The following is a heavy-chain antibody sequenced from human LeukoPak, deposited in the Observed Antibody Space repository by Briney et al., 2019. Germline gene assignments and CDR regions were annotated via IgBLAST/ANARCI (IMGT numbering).Heavy chain of an antibody. Sequence: PGGSLRLSGAAPGLTFSGYAMGWAGQAPGKGREWVSAISGSGGSTYYADSVKGRFTISRDNSKNTLYLQMNSPRAEDTAVYYCAKVPVVTAMTWGQGTLVTVSS. J-gene: IGHJ4*02. V-gene: IGHV3-23*01. CDR1: GLTFSGYA. D-gene: IGHD2-21*02. CDR2: ISGSGGST. CDR3: AKVPVVTAMT.